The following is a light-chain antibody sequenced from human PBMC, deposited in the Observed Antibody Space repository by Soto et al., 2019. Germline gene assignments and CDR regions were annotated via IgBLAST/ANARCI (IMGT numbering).Light chain of an antibody. Sequence: QSVLTQPASVSGSPGQSITISCTGTNSDVDTYNYVSWYQQHPGKAPKLMIYDVSHRPSGVSNRFSGSKSGNTASLTISGLQAEDEADYYCSSYTSTSSVVFGGGTKLTVL. CDR1: NSDVDTYNY. CDR2: DVS. V-gene: IGLV2-14*03. CDR3: SSYTSTSSVV. J-gene: IGLJ2*01.